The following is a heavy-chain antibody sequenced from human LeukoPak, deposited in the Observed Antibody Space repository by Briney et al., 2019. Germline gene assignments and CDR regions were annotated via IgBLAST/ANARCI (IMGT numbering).Heavy chain of an antibody. D-gene: IGHD5-12*01. CDR1: GFSFSYFW. Sequence: GGSLRLSCAASGFSFSYFWMSWVRQAPGKGLEWVANIREDGGEKYYVDSVKGRFTISRDNAKNSLYLQMNSLRVEDTALYYCARELRGAFDIWGQGTMVTVSS. CDR2: IREDGGEK. J-gene: IGHJ3*02. V-gene: IGHV3-7*01. CDR3: ARELRGAFDI.